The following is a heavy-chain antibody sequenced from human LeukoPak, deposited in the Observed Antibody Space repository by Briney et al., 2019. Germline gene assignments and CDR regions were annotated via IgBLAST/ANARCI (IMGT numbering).Heavy chain of an antibody. CDR3: AKGEGDY. CDR2: IYDSGNT. CDR1: GGSISRYY. D-gene: IGHD2-21*01. J-gene: IGHJ4*02. V-gene: IGHV4-59*01. Sequence: SETLSLTCTVSGGSISRYYWSWIRQPPGKGLEWIGYIYDSGNTNYNPSLKSRVTISVDTSKNQFSLKVRSVTAADTAVYYCAKGEGDYWGQGTLVTVSS.